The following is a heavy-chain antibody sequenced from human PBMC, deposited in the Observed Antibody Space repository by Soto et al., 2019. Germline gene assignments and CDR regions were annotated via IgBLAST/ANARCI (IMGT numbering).Heavy chain of an antibody. Sequence: SETLSLTCIVSGSSIITSYYLGWIRQSPGKGLEWIGSAYYSGSTYYNPSLKSRVTIFVDTSKSQFSLMLDSVTAADTAVYYCARHDWARFYGMDVWGQGTTVTVSS. D-gene: IGHD2-21*01. CDR1: GSSIITSYY. J-gene: IGHJ6*02. V-gene: IGHV4-39*01. CDR3: ARHDWARFYGMDV. CDR2: AYYSGST.